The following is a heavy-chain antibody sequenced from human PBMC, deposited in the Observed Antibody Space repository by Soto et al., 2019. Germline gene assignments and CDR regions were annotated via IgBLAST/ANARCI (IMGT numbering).Heavy chain of an antibody. Sequence: PSETLSLTCTFSVVSFSDGSLYCGWLRQSPWQGVEWIAATDTGGMTYHPPSLKGRVTISVDTAKSSLYLRLNCVRAADTAVYYCATAPETVSPAGYYFNWFELWRHGTSVPVSS. V-gene: IGHV4-39*01. CDR3: ATAPETVSPAGYYFNWFEL. J-gene: IGHJ5*02. D-gene: IGHD3-22*01. CDR2: TDTGGMT. CDR1: VVSFSDGSLY.